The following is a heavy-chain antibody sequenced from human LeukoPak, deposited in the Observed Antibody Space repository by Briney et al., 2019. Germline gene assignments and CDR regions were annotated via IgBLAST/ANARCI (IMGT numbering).Heavy chain of an antibody. Sequence: GGSLRLSCAASGFTFSSYWMSWVRQAPGKGLEWVANIKQDGSEKYYVDSVKGRFTISRDNSKNTVYLQMSSLRAEDTAVYYCARDSGGYFDRNHFDYWGQGTLVTVSS. D-gene: IGHD3-9*01. J-gene: IGHJ4*02. CDR2: IKQDGSEK. CDR3: ARDSGGYFDRNHFDY. V-gene: IGHV3-7*01. CDR1: GFTFSSYW.